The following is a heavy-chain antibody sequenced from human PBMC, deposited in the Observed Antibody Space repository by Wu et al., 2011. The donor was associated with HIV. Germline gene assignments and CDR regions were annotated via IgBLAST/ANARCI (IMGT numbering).Heavy chain of an antibody. Sequence: QVQLVQSGAEVKRLGSSVKVSCTASGVTFTESSFNWVRQAPGQGLEWMGKIIPMSDTADYARALQGRVMITADESTSTVYMELTSLKSEDTAVYYCARGYSNGYFDTWGQGTLVTVSS. V-gene: IGHV1-69*13. CDR1: GVTFTESS. CDR2: IIPMSDTA. D-gene: IGHD4-11*01. J-gene: IGHJ4*02. CDR3: ARGYSNGYFDT.